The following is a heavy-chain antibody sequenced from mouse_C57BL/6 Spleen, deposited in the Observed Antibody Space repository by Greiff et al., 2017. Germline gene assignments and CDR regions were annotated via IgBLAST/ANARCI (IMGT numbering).Heavy chain of an antibody. J-gene: IGHJ2*01. CDR2: ISDGGSYT. V-gene: IGHV5-4*01. D-gene: IGHD3-3*01. Sequence: EVHLVESGGGLVKPGGSLKLSCAASGFTFSSYAMSWVRQTPEKRLEWVATISDGGSYTYYPDNVKGRFTISRDNAKNNLYLQMSHLKSEDTAMYYGARAEGRVYFDYWGQGTTLTVSS. CDR1: GFTFSSYA. CDR3: ARAEGRVYFDY.